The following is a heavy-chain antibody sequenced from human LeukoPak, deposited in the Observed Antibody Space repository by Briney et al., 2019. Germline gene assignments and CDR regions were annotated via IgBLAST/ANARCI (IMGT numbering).Heavy chain of an antibody. J-gene: IGHJ5*02. D-gene: IGHD2-21*02. V-gene: IGHV1-46*01. CDR1: GYTFTSYY. Sequence: ASVKVSCKASGYTFTSYYMHWVRQAPGQGLEWMGIINPSGGSTNYAQKFQGRVTMTRDTSTSTVYMELSSLRSEDTAVYYCARDKLMTAIPENWFDPWGQGTLVTVSS. CDR3: ARDKLMTAIPENWFDP. CDR2: INPSGGST.